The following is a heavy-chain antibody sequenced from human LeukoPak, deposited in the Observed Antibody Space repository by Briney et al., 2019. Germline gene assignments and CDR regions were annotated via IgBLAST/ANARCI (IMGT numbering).Heavy chain of an antibody. Sequence: SETLSLTCTVSGGSISSGSYYWSWIRQPAGKGLEWIGRIYTSGSTNYNPSLKSRVTISVDTSKNQFSLKLSSVTAADTAVYYCARHQGYPLYDYVWGSYLNWFDPWGQGTLVTVSS. CDR2: IYTSGST. CDR1: GGSISSGSYY. D-gene: IGHD3-16*02. CDR3: ARHQGYPLYDYVWGSYLNWFDP. J-gene: IGHJ5*02. V-gene: IGHV4-61*02.